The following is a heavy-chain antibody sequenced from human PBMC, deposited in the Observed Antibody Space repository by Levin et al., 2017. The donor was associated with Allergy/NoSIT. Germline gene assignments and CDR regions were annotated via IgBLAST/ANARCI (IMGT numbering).Heavy chain of an antibody. CDR3: ARGYYNWNSKSGWFDP. Sequence: GGSLRLSCVASGSTFSSYSMNWVRQAPGKGLEWVSYISGSSSSIYYADSVKGRFTISRDNAKSSLYLHMNSLRDEDTAVYFCARGYYNWNSKSGWFDPWGQGTLVTVSS. CDR1: GSTFSSYS. D-gene: IGHD1/OR15-1a*01. J-gene: IGHJ5*02. CDR2: ISGSSSSI. V-gene: IGHV3-48*02.